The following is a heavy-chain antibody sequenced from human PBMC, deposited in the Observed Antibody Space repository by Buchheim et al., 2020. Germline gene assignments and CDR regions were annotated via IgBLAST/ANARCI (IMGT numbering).Heavy chain of an antibody. D-gene: IGHD2-15*01. J-gene: IGHJ6*02. V-gene: IGHV3-74*01. CDR3: TRSANFFRGMDV. CDR1: GFTLSSDW. Sequence: EERLVESGGGLGQPGGSLRLSCAASGFTLSSDWMHWVRQAPGKGLVWVSRINPDGSDTTYADSVKGRFTISRDNGRNTLSLQMNSLRGEDTAIYYCTRSANFFRGMDVWGQGTT. CDR2: INPDGSDT.